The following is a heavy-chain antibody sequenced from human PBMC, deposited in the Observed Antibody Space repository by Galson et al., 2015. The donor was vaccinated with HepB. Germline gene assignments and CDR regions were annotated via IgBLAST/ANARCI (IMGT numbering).Heavy chain of an antibody. CDR3: AKWMDV. CDR2: ISYDGSNK. J-gene: IGHJ6*02. CDR1: GFTFSSYG. Sequence: SLRLSCAASGFTFSSYGMHWVRQAPGKGLEWVAVISYDGSNKYYADSVKGRFTISRDNSKNTLYLQMNSLRAEDTAVYYCAKWMDVWGQGTTVTVSS. V-gene: IGHV3-30*18.